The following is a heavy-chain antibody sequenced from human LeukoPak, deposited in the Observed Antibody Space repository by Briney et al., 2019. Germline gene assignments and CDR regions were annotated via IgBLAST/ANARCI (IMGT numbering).Heavy chain of an antibody. V-gene: IGHV3-21*01. CDR1: GFTFNNYN. CDR2: ITSSGTYI. Sequence: GGSLRLSCAASGFTFNNYNMNWVRQAPGKALEWVSSITSSGTYIFYADSVKGRFTISRDNAKNSLYLQMNSLRAEDTAVYYCARGTRDSSGYHDYWGQGTLVTVSS. CDR3: ARGTRDSSGYHDY. D-gene: IGHD3-22*01. J-gene: IGHJ4*02.